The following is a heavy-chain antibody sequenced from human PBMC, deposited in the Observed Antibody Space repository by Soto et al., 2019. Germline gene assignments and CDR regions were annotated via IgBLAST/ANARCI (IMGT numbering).Heavy chain of an antibody. Sequence: EVQLVESGGGLVKPGGSLRLSCAASGFTFSSYSMNWVRQAPGKGLEWVSSISSSSSYIYYADSVKGRFTISRDNAKNSRYRQMSSLRAEDTAVYYCASDTAVAGTPSSPFDYWGQGTLVTDSS. V-gene: IGHV3-21*01. CDR1: GFTFSSYS. J-gene: IGHJ4*02. CDR3: ASDTAVAGTPSSPFDY. CDR2: ISSSSSYI. D-gene: IGHD6-19*01.